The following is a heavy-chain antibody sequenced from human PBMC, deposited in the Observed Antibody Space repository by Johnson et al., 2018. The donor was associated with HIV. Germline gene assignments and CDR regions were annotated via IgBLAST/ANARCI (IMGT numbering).Heavy chain of an antibody. V-gene: IGHV3-30*02. CDR3: AKGSGWYSAFDI. J-gene: IGHJ3*02. CDR2: IRYDGSNT. D-gene: IGHD6-19*01. Sequence: QVQLVESGGGLVQPGGSLRLSCAASGFTFSSYWMSWVRQAPGKGLEWVAFIRYDGSNTYYGDSMKGRLTISRDNSKNTLFLQMNSLRAEDTAVYYCAKGSGWYSAFDIWGQGTMVTVSS. CDR1: GFTFSSYW.